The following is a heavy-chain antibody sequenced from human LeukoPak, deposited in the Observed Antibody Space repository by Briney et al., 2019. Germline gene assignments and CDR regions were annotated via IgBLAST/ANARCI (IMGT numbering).Heavy chain of an antibody. J-gene: IGHJ4*02. Sequence: SETLSLTCTVSRGSIHRYFWSWIRQPPRKGLEWIGYIYYSGSTYYNPSLKSRLTISVDTSKNQFSLKLNSVTAADTAVYYCARSGGYVFDYWGQGTLVTVSS. V-gene: IGHV4-59*06. D-gene: IGHD5-12*01. CDR3: ARSGGYVFDY. CDR2: IYYSGST. CDR1: RGSIHRYF.